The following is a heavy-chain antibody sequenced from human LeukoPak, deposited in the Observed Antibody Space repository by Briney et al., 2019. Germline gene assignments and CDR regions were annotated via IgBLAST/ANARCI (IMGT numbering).Heavy chain of an antibody. CDR2: ISGSGGST. CDR3: AKVGSSSRVFNWYFDL. Sequence: QSGGSLRLSCAASGFTFSSYAMSWVRQAPGKGLEWVSAISGSGGSTYYADSVKGRFTISRDNSKNTLYLQMNSLRAEDTAVYYCAKVGSSSRVFNWYFDLWGRGTLVTVSS. V-gene: IGHV3-23*01. CDR1: GFTFSSYA. J-gene: IGHJ2*01. D-gene: IGHD6-6*01.